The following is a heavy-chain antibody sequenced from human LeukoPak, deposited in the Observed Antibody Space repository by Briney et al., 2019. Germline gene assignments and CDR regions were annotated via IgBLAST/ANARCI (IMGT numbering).Heavy chain of an antibody. Sequence: GASVRVSCKASGYTFTGYYIHWVRQAPGQGLEWMGRINPNSGATNYAQKFQGRVTMTRDTSISTAYMELSRLRSDDTAVYYCATENHYDSSGYFYGYYNGMDIWGQGTTVTVSS. CDR2: INPNSGAT. CDR3: ATENHYDSSGYFYGYYNGMDI. CDR1: GYTFTGYY. J-gene: IGHJ6*02. D-gene: IGHD3-22*01. V-gene: IGHV1-2*06.